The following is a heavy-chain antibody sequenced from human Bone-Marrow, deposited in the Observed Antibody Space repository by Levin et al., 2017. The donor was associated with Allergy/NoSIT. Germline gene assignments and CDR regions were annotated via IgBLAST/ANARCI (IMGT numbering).Heavy chain of an antibody. CDR2: ISYDGSNK. V-gene: IGHV3-30*03. D-gene: IGHD5-18*01. Sequence: GESLKISCAASGFTFSSYGMHWVRQAPGKGLEWVAVISYDGSNKYYADSVKGRFTISRDNSKNTLYLQMNSLRAEDTAVYYCATWASATKGYSYVDYWGQGTLVTVSS. CDR3: ATWASATKGYSYVDY. J-gene: IGHJ4*02. CDR1: GFTFSSYG.